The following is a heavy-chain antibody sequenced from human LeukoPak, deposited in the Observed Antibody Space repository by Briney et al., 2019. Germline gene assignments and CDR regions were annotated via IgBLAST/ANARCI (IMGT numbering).Heavy chain of an antibody. CDR2: IIPIFGTA. V-gene: IGHV1-69*05. J-gene: IGHJ4*02. CDR3: ARAETGLRFLEWFAY. CDR1: GGTFSSYA. Sequence: VASVKVSCKASGGTFSSYAISWVRQAPGQGLEWMGGIIPIFGTANYAQKFQGRVTITTDESTSTAYMELSSLRSEDTGVYYCARAETGLRFLEWFAYWGQGTLVTVSS. D-gene: IGHD3-3*01.